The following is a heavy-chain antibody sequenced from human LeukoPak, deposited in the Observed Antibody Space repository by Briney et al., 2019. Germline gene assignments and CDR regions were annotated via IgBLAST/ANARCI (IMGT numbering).Heavy chain of an antibody. Sequence: GGSLRLSCAASGFTFDDYAMQWVRQTPGKGLEWVSGISWNSGSIGYADSVKGRFTISRDNAKNSLYLQMNSLRAEDTALYYCAKEVGSYYKLAFDYWGQGTLVTVSS. CDR2: ISWNSGSI. CDR3: AKEVGSYYKLAFDY. D-gene: IGHD3-10*01. V-gene: IGHV3-9*01. J-gene: IGHJ4*02. CDR1: GFTFDDYA.